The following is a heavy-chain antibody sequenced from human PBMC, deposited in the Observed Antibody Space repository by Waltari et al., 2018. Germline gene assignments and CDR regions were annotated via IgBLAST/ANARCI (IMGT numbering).Heavy chain of an antibody. CDR1: GFTFSSYSMN. CDR3: ASPPPPDSLIVTDY. CDR2: IYYSGST. D-gene: IGHD3-22*01. Sequence: VQLVESGGGLVQPGGSLRLSCAASGFTFSSYSMNWVRQAPGKGLEWIGSIYYSGSTYYNPSLKSRVTISVDTSKNQFSLKLSSVTAADTAVYYCASPPPPDSLIVTDYWGQGTLVTVSS. J-gene: IGHJ4*02. V-gene: IGHV4-59*05.